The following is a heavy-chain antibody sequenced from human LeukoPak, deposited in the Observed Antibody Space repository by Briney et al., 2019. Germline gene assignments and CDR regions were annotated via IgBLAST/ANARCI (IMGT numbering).Heavy chain of an antibody. CDR1: GGTFSSYA. Sequence: SVKVSCKASGGTFSSYAISWVRQAPGQGLEWMGGIIPIFGTANYAQKFQGRVTITADESTSTAYMELRSLRSDDTAVYYCARLSKYDFWSGYSYYFDYWGQGTLVTVSS. CDR2: IIPIFGTA. V-gene: IGHV1-69*13. CDR3: ARLSKYDFWSGYSYYFDY. D-gene: IGHD3-3*01. J-gene: IGHJ4*02.